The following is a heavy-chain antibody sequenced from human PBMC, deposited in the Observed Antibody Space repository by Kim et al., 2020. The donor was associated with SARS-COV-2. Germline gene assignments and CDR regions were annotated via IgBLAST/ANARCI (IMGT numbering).Heavy chain of an antibody. J-gene: IGHJ4*02. D-gene: IGHD3-10*01. CDR3: ARVGRYYYGSGSYYNPDY. V-gene: IGHV3-11*06. Sequence: VKGRSTISRDNAKNSLFLQMNSLRAEDTAVYYCARVGRYYYGSGSYYNPDYWGQGTLVTVSS.